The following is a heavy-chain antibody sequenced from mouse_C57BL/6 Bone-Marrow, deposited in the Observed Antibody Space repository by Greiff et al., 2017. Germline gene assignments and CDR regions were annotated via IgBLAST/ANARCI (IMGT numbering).Heavy chain of an antibody. CDR2: ISYDGSN. V-gene: IGHV3-6*01. CDR3: ARAFITTVVAPYYFDY. CDR1: GYSITSGYY. J-gene: IGHJ2*01. D-gene: IGHD1-1*01. Sequence: EVQLQESGPGLVKPSQSLSLTCSVTGYSITSGYYWNWIRQFPGNKLEWMGYISYDGSNNYNPSLKNRISITRDTSKNQFFLKLNSVTTEDTATYYCARAFITTVVAPYYFDYWGQGTTLTVSS.